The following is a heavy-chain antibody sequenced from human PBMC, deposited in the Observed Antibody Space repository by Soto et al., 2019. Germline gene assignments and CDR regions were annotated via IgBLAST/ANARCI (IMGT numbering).Heavy chain of an antibody. CDR2: ISGSGGST. J-gene: IGHJ3*02. V-gene: IGHV3-23*01. D-gene: IGHD3-22*01. CDR3: AKGSPYYYDSSGYYPDDAFDI. Sequence: SAISGSGGSTYYADSVKGRFTISRDNSKNTLYLQMNSLRAEDTAVYYCAKGSPYYYDSSGYYPDDAFDIWGQGTMVTVSS.